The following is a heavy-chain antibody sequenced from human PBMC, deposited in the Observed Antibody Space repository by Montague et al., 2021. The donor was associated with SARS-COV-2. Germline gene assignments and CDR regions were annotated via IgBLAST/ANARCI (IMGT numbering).Heavy chain of an antibody. CDR2: INIDGSGT. CDR1: GFIFSNYW. D-gene: IGHD6-19*01. Sequence: SRSLSFSASGFIFSNYWMHWVRQAPGKGLVWVSRINIDGSGTTYVDSVKGRSTISRDNAKNTLYLQMNSLRAEDTAVYYCASWISGVAGTDYWGQGTLVTVSS. V-gene: IGHV3-74*01. J-gene: IGHJ4*02. CDR3: ASWISGVAGTDY.